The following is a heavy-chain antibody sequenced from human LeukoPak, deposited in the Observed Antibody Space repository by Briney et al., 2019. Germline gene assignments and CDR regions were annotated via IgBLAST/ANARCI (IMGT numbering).Heavy chain of an antibody. Sequence: PSETLSLTGTVSGGSISSYYWSWIRQPPGKGLEWIGYIYYSGSTNYNPSLKSRVTISVDTSKNQFSLELSSVTAADTAVYYCARALYSSSWYSGFDYWGQGTLVTVSS. CDR2: IYYSGST. D-gene: IGHD6-13*01. CDR3: ARALYSSSWYSGFDY. J-gene: IGHJ4*02. CDR1: GGSISSYY. V-gene: IGHV4-59*01.